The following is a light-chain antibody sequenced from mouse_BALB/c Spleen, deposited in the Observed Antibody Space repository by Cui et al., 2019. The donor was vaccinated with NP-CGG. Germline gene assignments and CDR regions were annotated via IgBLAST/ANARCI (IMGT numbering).Light chain of an antibody. V-gene: IGLV1*01. CDR2: GTN. CDR3: ALWYSNHWV. Sequence: QAVVTHESSLTTSPGETVTLTCRSSTGAVTTSNYANWVQEKPDHLFTGLIGGTNNRAPGVPARFSGSLIGDKAALTITGAQTEDEAIYFCALWYSNHWVFGGGTTLTVL. J-gene: IGLJ1*01. CDR1: TGAVTTSNY.